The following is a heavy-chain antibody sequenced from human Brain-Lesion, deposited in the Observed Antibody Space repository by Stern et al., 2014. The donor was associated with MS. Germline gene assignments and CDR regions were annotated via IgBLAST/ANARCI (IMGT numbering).Heavy chain of an antibody. CDR2: IYASGNT. V-gene: IGHV4-61*02. CDR3: ARDYGDLEFDL. CDR1: GGPISSHSYY. J-gene: IGHJ4*02. Sequence: HVQLQESGPGLVKPSQTLSLTCTVSGGPISSHSYYWSWIRQPAGKGLEWIGRIYASGNTNYNPSLKSRVSISVDTPKTKLSLRLSSGTASDTAVYYCARDYGDLEFDLWGQGTLVTVSS. D-gene: IGHD4-17*01.